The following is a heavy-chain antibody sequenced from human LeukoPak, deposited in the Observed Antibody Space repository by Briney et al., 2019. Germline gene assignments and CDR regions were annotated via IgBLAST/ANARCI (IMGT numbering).Heavy chain of an antibody. CDR2: IYYSGST. J-gene: IGHJ6*02. CDR3: ARVDESYYYYGMDV. CDR1: GGSISSSSYY. Sequence: SETLSLTCTVSGGSISSSSYYWGWIRQPPGKGLEWIGSIYYSGSTYYNPSLKSRVTISVDTSKNQFSLKLSSVTAADTAVYYCARVDESYYYYGMDVWGQGSTVTVSS. V-gene: IGHV4-39*01. D-gene: IGHD3-9*01.